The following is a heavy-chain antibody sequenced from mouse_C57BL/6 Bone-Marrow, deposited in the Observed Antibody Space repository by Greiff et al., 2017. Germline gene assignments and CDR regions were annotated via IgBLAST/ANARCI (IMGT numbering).Heavy chain of an antibody. J-gene: IGHJ4*01. D-gene: IGHD2-5*01. CDR2: ISNGGGST. CDR3: ARHRDYSNYFYYYAMDY. Sequence: EVMLVESGGGLVQPGGSLKLSCAASGFTFSDYYMYWVRQTPEKRLEWVAYISNGGGSTYYPDTVKGRFTISRDNAKNTLYLQMSRLKSEDTAMYYCARHRDYSNYFYYYAMDYWGQGTSVTVSS. CDR1: GFTFSDYY. V-gene: IGHV5-12*01.